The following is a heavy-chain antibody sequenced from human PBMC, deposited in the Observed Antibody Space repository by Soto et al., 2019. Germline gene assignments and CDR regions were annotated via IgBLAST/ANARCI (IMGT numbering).Heavy chain of an antibody. J-gene: IGHJ3*01. CDR3: ARKGYYDSSGYYYVGFWGYDDAFDV. CDR1: GYTFTSYG. D-gene: IGHD3-22*01. Sequence: GASVKVSCKASGYTFTSYGISWVRQAPGQGLEWMGWISAYNGNTNYAQKLQGRVTMTTDTSTSTAYMELRSLRSDDTAVYYCARKGYYDSSGYYYVGFWGYDDAFDVWGQGTMVTVSS. CDR2: ISAYNGNT. V-gene: IGHV1-18*01.